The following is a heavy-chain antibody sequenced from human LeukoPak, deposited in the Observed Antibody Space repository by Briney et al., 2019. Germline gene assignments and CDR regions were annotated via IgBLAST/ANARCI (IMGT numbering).Heavy chain of an antibody. D-gene: IGHD3-22*01. V-gene: IGHV3-21*01. Sequence: GGSLRLSCAASGFSVSSNYMNWVRQAPGKGLEWVSSISSSSSYIYYADSVKGRFTISRDNAKNSLYLQMNSLRAEDTAVYYCARVDYYDSSGYRHLDYWGQGTLVTVSS. J-gene: IGHJ4*02. CDR1: GFSVSSNY. CDR2: ISSSSSYI. CDR3: ARVDYYDSSGYRHLDY.